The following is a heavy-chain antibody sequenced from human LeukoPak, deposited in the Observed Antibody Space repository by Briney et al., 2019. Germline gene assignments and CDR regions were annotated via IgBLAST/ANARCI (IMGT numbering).Heavy chain of an antibody. CDR1: WFTFRSYA. CDR3: ARGRGYSSPNHYHGMDF. Sequence: GGSLRLSCVASWFTFRSYAMHWVRQAPGKGLEWVAIKSYDGVNKYYLESQKGRFTISRDNSKNTLYLQMNSLRAEATAVYYCARGRGYSSPNHYHGMDFWGQGTTVTVSS. J-gene: IGHJ6*02. CDR2: KSYDGVNK. V-gene: IGHV3-30*04. D-gene: IGHD6-19*01.